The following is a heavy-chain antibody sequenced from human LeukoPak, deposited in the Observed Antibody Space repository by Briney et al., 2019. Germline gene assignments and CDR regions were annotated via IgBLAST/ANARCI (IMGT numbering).Heavy chain of an antibody. D-gene: IGHD6-19*01. CDR3: ARLGRYGWPFDY. Sequence: PSETLSLTCTVSGGSISSSSYYWGWIRQPPGKGLEWIGSIYYSGSTYYNPSLKSRVTISVDTSKNQFSLKLSSVTAADTAVYYCARLGRYGWPFDYWGQGTLVTVSS. J-gene: IGHJ4*02. CDR1: GGSISSSSYY. CDR2: IYYSGST. V-gene: IGHV4-39*01.